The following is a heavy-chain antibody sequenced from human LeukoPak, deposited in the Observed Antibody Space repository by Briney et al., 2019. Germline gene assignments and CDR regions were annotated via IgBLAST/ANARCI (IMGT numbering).Heavy chain of an antibody. Sequence: SETLSLTCTVSGGSMTNSTYYWGWIRQPPGKGLEWIGSIYYSGSTYYNPSFKSRVTMSVDTSKNQFSLKLSSVTAADTAVYYCARAGYYYDSSGYSQFDYWGQGTLVTVSS. CDR1: GGSMTNSTYY. CDR3: ARAGYYYDSSGYSQFDY. J-gene: IGHJ4*02. V-gene: IGHV4-39*07. CDR2: IYYSGST. D-gene: IGHD3-22*01.